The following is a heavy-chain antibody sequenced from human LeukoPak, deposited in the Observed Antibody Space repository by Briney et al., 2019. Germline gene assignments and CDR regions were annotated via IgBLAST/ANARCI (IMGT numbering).Heavy chain of an antibody. D-gene: IGHD6-6*01. CDR2: ISDDGSNK. CDR1: GFTFSTYI. J-gene: IGHJ4*02. CDR3: AGHGSSSA. Sequence: PGGSLRLSCAASGFTFSTYIMHWVRQAPGKGLEWVAVISDDGSNKYYADSVKGRFTISRDNSKNTLYLQMNSLRADDTAIYYCAGHGSSSAWGQGTLVTVSS. V-gene: IGHV3-30-3*01.